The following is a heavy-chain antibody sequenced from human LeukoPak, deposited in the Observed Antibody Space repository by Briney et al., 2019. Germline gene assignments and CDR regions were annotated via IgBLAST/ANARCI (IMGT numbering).Heavy chain of an antibody. Sequence: PSETLSLTCTVSGGSISSYYWSWIRQPAGKGLEWIGRIYTSGSTNYNPSLKSRVTMSADTSKNQFSLKLSSVTAADTAVYYCARDQDSSGPLGYFDLWGRGTLVTVSS. CDR1: GGSISSYY. CDR3: ARDQDSSGPLGYFDL. D-gene: IGHD6-19*01. CDR2: IYTSGST. J-gene: IGHJ2*01. V-gene: IGHV4-4*07.